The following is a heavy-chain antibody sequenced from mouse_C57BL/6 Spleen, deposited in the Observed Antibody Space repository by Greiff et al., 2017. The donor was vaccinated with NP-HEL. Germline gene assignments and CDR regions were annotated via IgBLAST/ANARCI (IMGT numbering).Heavy chain of an antibody. D-gene: IGHD2-4*01. CDR3: AKGHYEGFDY. Sequence: QVQLQQPGAELVRPGSSVKLSCKASGYTFTSYWMDWVKQRPGQGLEWIGNIYPSDSETHYNQKFKDKATLTVDKSSSTAYMQLSSLTSEDSAVYYCAKGHYEGFDYWGQGTTLTVSS. CDR1: GYTFTSYW. J-gene: IGHJ2*01. V-gene: IGHV1-61*01. CDR2: IYPSDSET.